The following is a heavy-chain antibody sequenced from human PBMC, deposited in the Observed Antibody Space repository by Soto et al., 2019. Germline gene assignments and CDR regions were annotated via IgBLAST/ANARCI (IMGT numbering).Heavy chain of an antibody. CDR2: ISAYNGNT. J-gene: IGHJ4*01. V-gene: IGHV1-18*01. Sequence: QVQLVQSGAEVKKPGASVTVSCKASGYTFTSYAITWVRQAPGQGLEWMGWISAYNGNTNYAQKLQGRVTMTTDTTTSKAYMELRSLSSDDTAVYYCARDVTPPDYWGHGTLVTVSS. CDR3: ARDVTPPDY. CDR1: GYTFTSYA.